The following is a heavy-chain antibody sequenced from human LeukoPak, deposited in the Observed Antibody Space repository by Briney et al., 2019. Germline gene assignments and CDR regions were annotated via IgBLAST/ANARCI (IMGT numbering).Heavy chain of an antibody. CDR2: ISAYNGNT. J-gene: IGHJ3*02. D-gene: IGHD6-19*01. V-gene: IGHV1-18*01. Sequence: GASVKVSCKASGYTFTSYGISWVRQAPGQGLEWMGWISAYNGNTNYAQKLQGRVTMTTDTSTSTAYMELRSLRSDDTAVYYCARVGSIAVAGPDAFDIWGQRTMVTVSS. CDR1: GYTFTSYG. CDR3: ARVGSIAVAGPDAFDI.